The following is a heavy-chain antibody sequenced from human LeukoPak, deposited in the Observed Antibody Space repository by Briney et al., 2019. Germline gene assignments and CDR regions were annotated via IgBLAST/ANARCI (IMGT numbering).Heavy chain of an antibody. J-gene: IGHJ5*02. CDR1: GFTFSSYA. V-gene: IGHV3-23*01. CDR2: ISGSGGTS. Sequence: GGSLRLSCIASGFTFSSYAMSWVRQAPGKGLEWVSAISGSGGTSFYADSVKGRFTISRDNSKNTLYLQMNSLRAEDTAVYFCAKDPVAATGTGKINWFDPWGRGTLVTVSS. D-gene: IGHD6-13*01. CDR3: AKDPVAATGTGKINWFDP.